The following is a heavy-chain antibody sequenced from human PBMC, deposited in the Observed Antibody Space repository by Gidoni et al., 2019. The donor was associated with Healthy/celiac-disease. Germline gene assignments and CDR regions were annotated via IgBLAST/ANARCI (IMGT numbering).Heavy chain of an antibody. CDR1: RYTFTSYG. V-gene: IGHV1-8*01. D-gene: IGHD3-16*01. J-gene: IGHJ2*01. CDR2: MHPNSGNT. Sequence: VQLVQAGAKVKKPGGLAKVSCKASRYTFTSYGINWVRQATGQGLEWMGWMHPNSGNTGYAPKFQGRVTMTSNTSISTAYMQLSSLRSSDTAVYYCARAHSRLIWFDLWGHGTLVTVSS. CDR3: ARAHSRLIWFDL.